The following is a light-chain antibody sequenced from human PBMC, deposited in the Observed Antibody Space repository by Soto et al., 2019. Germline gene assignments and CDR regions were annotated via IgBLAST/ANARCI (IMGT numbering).Light chain of an antibody. CDR2: GAS. CDR1: QSVSSN. J-gene: IGKJ1*01. CDR3: QQYNSYSRT. Sequence: EIVMTQSPATLSVSPGERATLSCRASQSVSSNLAWYQQKPGQAPRLLIYGASTRATGFPARFSGSGSGTEFTLTISSLQSEDFAVYYCQQYNSYSRTFGQGTKVEIK. V-gene: IGKV3-15*01.